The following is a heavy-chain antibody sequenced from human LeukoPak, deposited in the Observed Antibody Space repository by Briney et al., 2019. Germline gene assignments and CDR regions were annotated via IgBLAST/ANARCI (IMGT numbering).Heavy chain of an antibody. CDR1: GGSISSSNW. D-gene: IGHD1-26*01. Sequence: SETLSLTCAVSGGSISSSNWWSWVRQPPGKGLEWIGEIYHSGSTNYNPSLKSRVTISVDKSKNQFSLKLSSVTAADTAVYYCVRDPLYSGSYPAAPGAFDIWGQGTMVTVSS. J-gene: IGHJ3*02. CDR2: IYHSGST. CDR3: VRDPLYSGSYPAAPGAFDI. V-gene: IGHV4-4*02.